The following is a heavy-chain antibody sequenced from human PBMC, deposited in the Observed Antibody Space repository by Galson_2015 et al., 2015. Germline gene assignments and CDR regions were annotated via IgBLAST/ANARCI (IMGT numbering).Heavy chain of an antibody. V-gene: IGHV4-61*02. D-gene: IGHD6-6*01. CDR1: GGSISSGSYY. J-gene: IGHJ6*02. CDR3: ARVPGTSSIAARQYYYGMDV. CDR2: IYTSGST. Sequence: TLSLTCTVSGGSISSGSYYWSWIRQPAGKGLEWIGRIYTSGSTNYNPSLKSRVTISVDTSKNQFSLKLSSVTAADTAVYYCARVPGTSSIAARQYYYGMDVWGQGTTVTVSS.